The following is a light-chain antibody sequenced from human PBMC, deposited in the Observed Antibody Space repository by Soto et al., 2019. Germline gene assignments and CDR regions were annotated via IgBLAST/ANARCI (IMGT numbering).Light chain of an antibody. CDR1: QSMKRRY. CDR2: AAS. Sequence: EIVLMQSPGTLSLSPGESATLFCRASQSMKRRYLAWYQQKPGQAPRVLIYAASIRATGIPDRFSGGGSGTDFTLTISRLEPEDFAVYYCQQYGSSRITFGQGTRLEIK. CDR3: QQYGSSRIT. J-gene: IGKJ5*01. V-gene: IGKV3-20*01.